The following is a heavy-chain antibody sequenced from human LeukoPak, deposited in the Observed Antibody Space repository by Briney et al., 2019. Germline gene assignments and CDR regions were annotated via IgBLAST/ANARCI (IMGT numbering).Heavy chain of an antibody. CDR3: TRGNLAAGGAFDI. CDR2: IHREESSI. Sequence: GGSLRLSCAGSGFTFSSSWIHWVRQDPGKGLVWVSHIHREESSISYADSVKGRFTISRDNAKNTLYLQMNSLRAEDTAVYYCTRGNLAAGGAFDIWGQGTVVIVSS. J-gene: IGHJ3*02. CDR1: GFTFSSSW. D-gene: IGHD6-13*01. V-gene: IGHV3-74*01.